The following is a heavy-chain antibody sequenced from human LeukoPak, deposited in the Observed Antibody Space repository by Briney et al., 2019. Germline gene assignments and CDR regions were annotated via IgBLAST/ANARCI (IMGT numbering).Heavy chain of an antibody. CDR1: GFTFSGSA. Sequence: PGGSLRLSCAASGFTFSGSAMHWGRQASGKGLEWVGRIGSRANTYATAFAASLKGIFTISRDDPKNRAYLQMNSLKTEDTAVYYCTRHSDSSGWYAGIDAFDIWGQGPMVTVSS. D-gene: IGHD6-19*01. CDR2: IGSRANTYAT. J-gene: IGHJ3*02. CDR3: TRHSDSSGWYAGIDAFDI. V-gene: IGHV3-73*01.